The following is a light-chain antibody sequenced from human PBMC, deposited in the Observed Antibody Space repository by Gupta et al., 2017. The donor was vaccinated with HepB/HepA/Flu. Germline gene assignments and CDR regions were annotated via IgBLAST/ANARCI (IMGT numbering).Light chain of an antibody. J-gene: IGLJ2*01. V-gene: IGLV3-9*01. Sequence: SYELTQPLSVSVALGQTSSITCGGNNIENRNVHWYQQKPGQAPVLVIYRDISRPAGNPERFSGSNSGNTATLTISGAQAGDEADYYCQVWDSSTEVFGGGTKLTVL. CDR1: NIENRN. CDR3: QVWDSSTEV. CDR2: RDI.